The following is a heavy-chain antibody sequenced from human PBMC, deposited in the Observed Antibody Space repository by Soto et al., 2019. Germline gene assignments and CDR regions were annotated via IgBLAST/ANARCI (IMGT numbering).Heavy chain of an antibody. Sequence: ESGPTAGEPTQTLTLTCTFSGFSLSTSGVGVGWIRQPPGKALEWLALIYWNDDKRYSPSLKSRLTITKDTSKNQVVLTMTNMDPVDTXTYYCAHSRGYSSSYDYWGQGTLVTVSS. CDR2: IYWNDDK. CDR1: GFSLSTSGVG. D-gene: IGHD6-13*01. J-gene: IGHJ4*02. CDR3: AHSRGYSSSYDY. V-gene: IGHV2-5*01.